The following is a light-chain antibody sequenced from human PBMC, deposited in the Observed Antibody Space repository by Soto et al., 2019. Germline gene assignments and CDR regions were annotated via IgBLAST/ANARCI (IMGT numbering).Light chain of an antibody. Sequence: QSGLTQPPSVSGAPGQRVTITCTGRSSNIGAGFDVHWYQQPPGTAPKLLIFGNTNRPSGVPDRFSGSKSGTSASLAIAGLQAEDEADYYCQSYDSSLSGVVFGGGTKLTVL. CDR2: GNT. CDR1: SSNIGAGFD. J-gene: IGLJ2*01. V-gene: IGLV1-40*01. CDR3: QSYDSSLSGVV.